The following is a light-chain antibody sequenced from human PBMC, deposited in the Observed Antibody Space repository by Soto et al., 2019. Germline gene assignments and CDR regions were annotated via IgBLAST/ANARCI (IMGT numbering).Light chain of an antibody. CDR2: AAS. Sequence: DIQMTQSPSSMSASLGDRVTITCRASQGIAGRVAWYQQKPGKAPKLLYAASSLQSGVPLRFSGSGSGTDFTLTITNLQPEHFATYYCQQVNSSPYTFGQGTKLEI. CDR1: QGIAGR. CDR3: QQVNSSPYT. J-gene: IGKJ2*01. V-gene: IGKV1-12*01.